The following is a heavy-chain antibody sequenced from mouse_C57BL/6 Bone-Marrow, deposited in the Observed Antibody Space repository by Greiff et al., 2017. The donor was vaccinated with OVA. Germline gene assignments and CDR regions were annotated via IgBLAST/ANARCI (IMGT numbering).Heavy chain of an antibody. V-gene: IGHV5-17*01. Sequence: EVKLVESGGGLVKPGGSLKLSCAASGFTFSDYGMHWVRQAPEKGLEWVAYISRGSSTIYYADTVKGRFTISRDNAKNTLFLQMTSLRSEDTAMYYCARRWLLHAWFAYWGQGTLVTVSA. CDR3: ARRWLLHAWFAY. D-gene: IGHD2-3*01. CDR2: ISRGSSTI. J-gene: IGHJ3*01. CDR1: GFTFSDYG.